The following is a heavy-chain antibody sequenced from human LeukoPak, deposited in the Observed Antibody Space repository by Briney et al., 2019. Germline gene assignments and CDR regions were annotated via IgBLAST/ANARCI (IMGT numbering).Heavy chain of an antibody. CDR1: GHTFTGYY. V-gene: IGHV1-2*06. CDR2: INANSGDT. Sequence: GASVKVSCKASGHTFTGYYMHWVRQAPGQGLEWMGRINANSGDTNYAQKFQGRVTMTRDTSISTAYMELSRLRSDDTAVYYCARVIVGATTFGYWGQGTLVTVSS. J-gene: IGHJ4*02. D-gene: IGHD1-26*01. CDR3: ARVIVGATTFGY.